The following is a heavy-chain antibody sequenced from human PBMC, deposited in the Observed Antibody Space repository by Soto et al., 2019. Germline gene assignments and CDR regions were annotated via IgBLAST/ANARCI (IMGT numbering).Heavy chain of an antibody. CDR2: ISAYNGNT. CDR1: GYTFTRYG. V-gene: IGHV1-18*01. CDR3: ARFRVTTSRSYYYYCMDV. D-gene: IGHD4-17*01. Sequence: QVQLVQSGAEVKKPGASVKVYCKASGYTFTRYGIRWVRQAPGQGLEWRGWISAYNGNTNYAQKLQGRVTMTTDTSTSTAYMELRSLRSDDTAVYYCARFRVTTSRSYYYYCMDVWCQGTTVTVSS. J-gene: IGHJ6*02.